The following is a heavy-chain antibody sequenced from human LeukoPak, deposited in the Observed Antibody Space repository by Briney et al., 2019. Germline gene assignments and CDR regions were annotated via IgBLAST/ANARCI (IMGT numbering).Heavy chain of an antibody. CDR2: INAGNGNT. V-gene: IGHV1-3*03. Sequence: ASVKVSCKASGYTFTSYVIHWVRQAPGQRLEWMGRINAGNGNTKYSQELQDRVTITRDTSASTAYMELSSLRSEDMAVYYCARARYETRIWPKSRYDYYHYMDVWGKGTTVTVSS. CDR1: GYTFTSYV. D-gene: IGHD3-3*01. CDR3: ARARYETRIWPKSRYDYYHYMDV. J-gene: IGHJ6*03.